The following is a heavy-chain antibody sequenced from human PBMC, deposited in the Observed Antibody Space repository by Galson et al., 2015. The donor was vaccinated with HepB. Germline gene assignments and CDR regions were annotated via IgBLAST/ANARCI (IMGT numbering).Heavy chain of an antibody. V-gene: IGHV3-23*01. Sequence: SLRLSCAASGFTFSSYAMSWVRQAPGKGLEWVSAISGSGGSTYYADSVKGRFTISRDNSKNTLYLQMNSLRAEDTAVYYCAKGYPFYDYVWGSSAGMDVWGQGTTVTVSS. D-gene: IGHD3-16*01. CDR1: GFTFSSYA. J-gene: IGHJ6*02. CDR3: AKGYPFYDYVWGSSAGMDV. CDR2: ISGSGGST.